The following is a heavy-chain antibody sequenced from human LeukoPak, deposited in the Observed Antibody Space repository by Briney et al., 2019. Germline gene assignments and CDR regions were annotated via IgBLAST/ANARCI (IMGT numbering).Heavy chain of an antibody. CDR2: IYHSGST. CDR1: AGSISSGGYS. CDR3: VRGGDSGHDYLEY. J-gene: IGHJ4*02. D-gene: IGHD5-12*01. V-gene: IGHV4-30-2*01. Sequence: SQTLSLTCAVSAGSISSGGYSWSWIRQPPGKGLEWIGYIYHSGSTDYNPSLKSRLSISVDKSNNQFSLKPSSVTAADTAVYYCVRGGDSGHDYLEYWGQGTLVTVSS.